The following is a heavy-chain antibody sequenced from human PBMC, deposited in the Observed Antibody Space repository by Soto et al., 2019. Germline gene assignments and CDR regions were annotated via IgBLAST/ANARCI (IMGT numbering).Heavy chain of an antibody. Sequence: SVKVSCKASGGTFSSYAISWVRQAPGQGLEWMGGILPRFGTTNYAQKFQGRVTITADESTSTAYMELSSLRSEDTAVYYCAMGHFSFNYCAINWFDPWGQGTLVTVSS. J-gene: IGHJ5*02. CDR2: ILPRFGTT. CDR3: AMGHFSFNYCAINWFDP. D-gene: IGHD3-10*01. V-gene: IGHV1-69*13. CDR1: GGTFSSYA.